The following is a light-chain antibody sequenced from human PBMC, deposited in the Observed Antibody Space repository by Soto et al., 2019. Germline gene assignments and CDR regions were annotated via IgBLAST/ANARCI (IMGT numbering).Light chain of an antibody. CDR1: QDISNY. CDR2: AES. Sequence: DIHMTQSPSAMSASVGDTVTITCRASQDISNYLAWFQQKPGKGPKRLIYAESSLQSGVPSRLSGSGSGTELTLTISRLQPEDFATYYCLKHNGYPRTFGQGTKGDIK. J-gene: IGKJ1*01. CDR3: LKHNGYPRT. V-gene: IGKV1-17*03.